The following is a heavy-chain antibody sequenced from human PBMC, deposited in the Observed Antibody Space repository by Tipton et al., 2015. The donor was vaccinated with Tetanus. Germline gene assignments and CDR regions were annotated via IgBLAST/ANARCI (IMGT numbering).Heavy chain of an antibody. CDR2: INYTGSP. Sequence: TLSLTCAVHGRTFNDNFWAWIRQSPGKGREWIGEINYTGSPNYNPSFESRATISVDTSKKEVSLKLKSVTAADTAVYYCAAAIVRWFGPWGPGTQVSVSS. CDR1: GRTFNDNF. CDR3: AAAIVRWFGP. V-gene: IGHV4-34*08. D-gene: IGHD6-13*01. J-gene: IGHJ5*02.